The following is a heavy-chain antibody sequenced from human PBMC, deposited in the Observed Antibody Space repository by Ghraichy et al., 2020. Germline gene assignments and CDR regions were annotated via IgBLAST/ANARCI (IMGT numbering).Heavy chain of an antibody. CDR2: IVQDGSDK. V-gene: IGHV3-7*03. CDR1: GFTFSNYW. J-gene: IGHJ4*02. D-gene: IGHD2-15*01. CDR3: ARDRYCTGGSCYSVDY. Sequence: GGSLRLSCAASGFTFSNYWMTWVRQAPGKGLEWVANIVQDGSDKYYVDSVKGRFTISRDNAKNSLYLQMNSLRAEDTAVYYCARDRYCTGGSCYSVDYWGQGTLVTVPS.